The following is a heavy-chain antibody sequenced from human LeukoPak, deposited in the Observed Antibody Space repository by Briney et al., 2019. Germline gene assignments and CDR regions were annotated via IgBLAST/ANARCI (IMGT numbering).Heavy chain of an antibody. V-gene: IGHV3-23*01. CDR1: GFTFSNYA. CDR2: VTGSGGDT. Sequence: GGSLRLSCAASGFTFSNYAMSWVRQTPGKGLEGVSVVTGSGGDTYYTGSVNGRFTISRDNSKNTLYLQMNSLRAEDTAVYYCARGTLEHCSGASCYPLDSWGQGTLVTVSS. D-gene: IGHD2-15*01. CDR3: ARGTLEHCSGASCYPLDS. J-gene: IGHJ5*01.